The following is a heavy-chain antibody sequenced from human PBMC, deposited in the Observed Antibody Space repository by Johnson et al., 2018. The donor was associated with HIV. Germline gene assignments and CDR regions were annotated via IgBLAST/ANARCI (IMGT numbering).Heavy chain of an antibody. J-gene: IGHJ3*02. CDR2: IKSITDGGTT. V-gene: IGHV3-15*01. D-gene: IGHD1-26*01. CDR3: ATFGGGSFHAFDI. Sequence: VQLVESGGGLVKPGGSLRLSCAASGFIFSNAWMSWVRQAPGTGLEWVGRIKSITDGGTTDYTAPVTGRFTISRDDSKNTLYLQMNSLRAEDTAVYYCATFGGGSFHAFDIWGQGTMVTVSS. CDR1: GFIFSNAW.